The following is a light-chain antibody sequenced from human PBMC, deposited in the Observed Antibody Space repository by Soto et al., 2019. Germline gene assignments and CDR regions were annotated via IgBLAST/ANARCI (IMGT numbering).Light chain of an antibody. V-gene: IGLV1-44*01. CDR2: SNN. CDR3: AAWDDSLNGPHYV. Sequence: SVLPRPPSASGTPGQRVTISCYGSSSNIGSNTVNWYQQLPGTAPKLLIYSNNQRPSGVPDRFSGSKSGTSASLAISGLQSEDEADYYCAAWDDSLNGPHYVFGTGTKVTVL. CDR1: SSNIGSNT. J-gene: IGLJ1*01.